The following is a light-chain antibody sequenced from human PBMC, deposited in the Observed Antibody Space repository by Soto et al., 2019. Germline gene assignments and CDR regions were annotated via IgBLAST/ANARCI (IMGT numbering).Light chain of an antibody. Sequence: QSVLTQPSSLSGSPGQSVTISCTGTISVFGTYDFVSWYQHHPGKVPKVIIYETSKRPSGVSDRFSGSKSGNTASLTISGLQAEDEADYYCFSFTSSNTHVFGSGTKATVL. V-gene: IGLV2-23*01. CDR1: ISVFGTYDF. CDR2: ETS. CDR3: FSFTSSNTHV. J-gene: IGLJ1*01.